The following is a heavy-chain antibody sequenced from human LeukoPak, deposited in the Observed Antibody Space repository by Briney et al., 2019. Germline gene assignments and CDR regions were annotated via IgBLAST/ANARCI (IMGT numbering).Heavy chain of an antibody. J-gene: IGHJ3*02. V-gene: IGHV3-7*03. D-gene: IGHD3-22*01. Sequence: PGGSLRLSCAASGFTFSSYWMSWVRQAPGKGLEWVANIKQDGSEKYYVDSVKGQFTISRDNAKNSLYLQMNSLRAEDTAVYNCARDPVTMIVVGDAFDIWGQGTMVTVSS. CDR2: IKQDGSEK. CDR1: GFTFSSYW. CDR3: ARDPVTMIVVGDAFDI.